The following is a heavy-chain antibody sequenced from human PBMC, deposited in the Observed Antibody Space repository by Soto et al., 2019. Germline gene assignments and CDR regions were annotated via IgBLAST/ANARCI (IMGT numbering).Heavy chain of an antibody. CDR1: GGTFSSYA. Sequence: ASVKVSCKASGGTFSSYAISWVRHAPGQGLEWMGGIIPIFGTANYAQKFQGRVTITADESTSTAYMELSSLRSEETAVYHCAGNLYYYDSSGYYSLDYWGQGTLVTVSS. J-gene: IGHJ4*02. CDR3: AGNLYYYDSSGYYSLDY. CDR2: IIPIFGTA. V-gene: IGHV1-69*13. D-gene: IGHD3-22*01.